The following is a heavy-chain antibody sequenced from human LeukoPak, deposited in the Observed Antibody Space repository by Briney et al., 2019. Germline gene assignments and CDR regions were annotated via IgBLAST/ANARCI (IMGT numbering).Heavy chain of an antibody. Sequence: ASVKVSCKASGYTFTSYYIHWVRQAPGQGLEWMGIIDPTGGRTTYAQKFQGRVTMTRDTSTSTVYMDLSSQRSEDTAVYFCTRADSYGDFDYWGQGTQVTVSS. J-gene: IGHJ4*02. CDR3: TRADSYGDFDY. D-gene: IGHD3-10*01. CDR2: IDPTGGRT. V-gene: IGHV1-46*01. CDR1: GYTFTSYY.